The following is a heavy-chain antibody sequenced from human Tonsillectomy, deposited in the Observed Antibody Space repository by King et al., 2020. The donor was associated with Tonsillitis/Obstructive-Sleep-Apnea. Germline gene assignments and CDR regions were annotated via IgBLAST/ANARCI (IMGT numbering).Heavy chain of an antibody. V-gene: IGHV3-53*01. J-gene: IGHJ4*02. CDR1: EFTVSSNY. Sequence: VQLVESGGGLIQPGGSLRLSCAASEFTVSSNYMSWVRQAPGKGLEWVSVIYSGGSTYYADSVKGRFTISRDNSKNTLYLQMNSLRAEDTAVYYCARDSARSPYSSSWFFDYWGQGTLVTVSS. CDR3: ARDSARSPYSSSWFFDY. CDR2: IYSGGST. D-gene: IGHD6-13*01.